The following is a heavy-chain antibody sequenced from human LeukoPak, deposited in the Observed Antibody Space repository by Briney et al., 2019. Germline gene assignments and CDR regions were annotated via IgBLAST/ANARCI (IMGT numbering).Heavy chain of an antibody. J-gene: IGHJ4*02. Sequence: ASVKVSCKASGYTFTGYYMHWVRQAPGQGLEWMGWINPNSGGTNYAQKFQGRVTMTRDTSISTAYMDLSRLRAEDTAVYYCARDPFMTTGWGIDYWGQGTLVTVSS. CDR3: ARDPFMTTGWGIDY. CDR2: INPNSGGT. D-gene: IGHD4-17*01. V-gene: IGHV1-2*02. CDR1: GYTFTGYY.